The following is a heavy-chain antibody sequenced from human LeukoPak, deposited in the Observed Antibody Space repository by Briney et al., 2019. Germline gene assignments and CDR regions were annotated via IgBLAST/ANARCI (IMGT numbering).Heavy chain of an antibody. CDR3: ARIIAARPLYYYYYMDV. Sequence: ASVKVSCKASGGTFSSYAISWVRQAPGQGLEWMGRIIPILGTANYAQKLQGRVTMTTDTSTSTAYMELRSLRSDDTAVYYCARIIAARPLYYYYYMDVWGKGTTVTVSS. D-gene: IGHD6-6*01. CDR2: IIPILGTA. CDR1: GGTFSSYA. V-gene: IGHV1-69*04. J-gene: IGHJ6*03.